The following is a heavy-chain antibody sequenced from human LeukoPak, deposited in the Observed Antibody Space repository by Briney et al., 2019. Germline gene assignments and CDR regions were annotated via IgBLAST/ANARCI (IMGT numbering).Heavy chain of an antibody. CDR2: IYYTGST. Sequence: SETLSLTCTVTGGSISSYYWSWIRQPPGKGLEWIGYIYYTGSTNYNPSLKSQVTISVDTSKNQFSLKLSSVTAADTAVYYCARQQLSQLYYFDNWGQGTLVTVSS. CDR1: GGSISSYY. CDR3: ARQQLSQLYYFDN. J-gene: IGHJ4*02. D-gene: IGHD6-13*01. V-gene: IGHV4-59*01.